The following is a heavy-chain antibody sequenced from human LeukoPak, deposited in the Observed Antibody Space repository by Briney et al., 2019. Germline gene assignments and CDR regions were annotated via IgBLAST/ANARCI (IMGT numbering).Heavy chain of an antibody. CDR3: ASFTGGPVRY. CDR2: IYSGGST. V-gene: IGHV3-66*01. D-gene: IGHD4-11*01. CDR1: GFTFRDFS. Sequence: PGGSLRLSCAASGFTFRDFSMHWVRQAPGKGLEWVSVIYSGGSTYFADSVKDRFTISRDISKNTAYLQMNSLRAEDTAVYYCASFTGGPVRYWGQGALVTVSS. J-gene: IGHJ4*02.